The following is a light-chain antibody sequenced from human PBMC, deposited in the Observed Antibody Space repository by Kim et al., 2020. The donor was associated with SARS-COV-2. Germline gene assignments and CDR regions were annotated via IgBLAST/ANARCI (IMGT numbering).Light chain of an antibody. CDR3: AAWDASLSGWV. V-gene: IGLV1-47*01. Sequence: GQRVNISCSGSNSNIGSKYVYWYQQLPGSAPKLLIYMNNQRPSGVPDRFSGSKSDTSASLAISGLRSEDEADYYCAAWDASLSGWVFGGGTQLTVL. J-gene: IGLJ3*02. CDR2: MNN. CDR1: NSNIGSKY.